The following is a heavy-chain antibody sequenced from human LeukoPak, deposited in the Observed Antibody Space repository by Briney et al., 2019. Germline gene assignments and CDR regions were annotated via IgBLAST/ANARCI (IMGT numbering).Heavy chain of an antibody. CDR1: GGSISGYY. V-gene: IGHV4-59*08. Sequence: SETLSLTCSVSGGSISGYYWGWIRQSPGKGLEYIGHIYYTGSTKYNPSLESRLTISVDTSKNQFSLRLNSVTAADTAVYYCARHFGSGTYPLDYWGQGTLVNVSS. J-gene: IGHJ4*02. D-gene: IGHD3-10*01. CDR2: IYYTGST. CDR3: ARHFGSGTYPLDY.